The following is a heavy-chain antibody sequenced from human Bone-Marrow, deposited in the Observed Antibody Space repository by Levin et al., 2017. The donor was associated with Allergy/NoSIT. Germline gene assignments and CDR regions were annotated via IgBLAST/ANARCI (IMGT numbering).Heavy chain of an antibody. Sequence: PGGSLRLSCAVYGGSFSGYYWSWIRQPPGKGLEWIGEINHSGSTNYNPSLKSRVTISVDTSKNQFSLKLSSVTAADTAVYYCARGRILVRRDYGDYHRLAQSGDAFDIWGQGTMVTVSS. D-gene: IGHD4-17*01. CDR3: ARGRILVRRDYGDYHRLAQSGDAFDI. V-gene: IGHV4-34*01. CDR2: INHSGST. CDR1: GGSFSGYY. J-gene: IGHJ3*02.